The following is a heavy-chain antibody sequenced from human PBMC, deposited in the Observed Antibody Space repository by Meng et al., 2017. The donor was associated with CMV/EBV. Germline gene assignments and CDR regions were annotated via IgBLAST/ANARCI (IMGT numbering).Heavy chain of an antibody. CDR3: ARDLRVAGTPLGWYFDL. Sequence: VPLQGSGPGLVKPSQTLSLTCTVSGGSISSGSYYWSWIRQPAGKGLEWIGRIYTSGSTNYNPSLKSRVTISVDTSKNQFSLKLSSVTAADTAVYYCARDLRVAGTPLGWYFDLWGRGTLVTVSS. CDR2: IYTSGST. J-gene: IGHJ2*01. CDR1: GGSISSGSYY. V-gene: IGHV4-61*02. D-gene: IGHD1-7*01.